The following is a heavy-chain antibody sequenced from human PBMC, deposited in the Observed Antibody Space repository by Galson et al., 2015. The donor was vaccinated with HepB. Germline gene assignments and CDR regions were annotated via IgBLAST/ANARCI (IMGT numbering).Heavy chain of an antibody. D-gene: IGHD3-10*01. V-gene: IGHV1-18*01. CDR2: ISAYNGNT. CDR3: ARDHGYYGSGSYYGGGMDV. CDR1: GYTFTSYG. Sequence: SVKVSCKASGYTFTSYGISWVRQAPGQGLEWMGWISAYNGNTNYAQKLQGRVTMTTDTSTSTAYMELRSLRSDDTAVYYCARDHGYYGSGSYYGGGMDVWGQGTTVTVSS. J-gene: IGHJ6*02.